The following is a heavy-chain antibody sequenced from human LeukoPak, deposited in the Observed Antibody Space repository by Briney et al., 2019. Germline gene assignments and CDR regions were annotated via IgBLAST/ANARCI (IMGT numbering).Heavy chain of an antibody. D-gene: IGHD2-2*01. CDR1: GFTVSSNY. J-gene: IGHJ6*02. CDR3: ARDGSYCSSTSCSEGYYGMDV. V-gene: IGHV3-53*01. Sequence: PGGSLRLSCAASGFTVSSNYMSWVRQAPGKGLEWVSVIYSGGSTYYADSVKGRFTISRDNSKNTLYLQMNSLRADDTAVYYWARDGSYCSSTSCSEGYYGMDVWGQGTTVTVSS. CDR2: IYSGGST.